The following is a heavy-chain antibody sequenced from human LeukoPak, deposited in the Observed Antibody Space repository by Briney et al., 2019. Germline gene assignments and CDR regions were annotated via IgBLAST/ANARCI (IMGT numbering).Heavy chain of an antibody. CDR3: ARAKVVRGGISPWGN. CDR2: INPNSGGT. CDR1: GYTFTGYY. D-gene: IGHD3-10*01. V-gene: IGHV1-2*02. J-gene: IGHJ4*02. Sequence: ASVKVSCKASGYTFTGYYMHWVRQAPGQGLEWMGWINPNSGGTNYAQKFQGRVTMTRDTSISTAYMELSRLRSDDTAVYYCARAKVVRGGISPWGNWGQGTLVTVSS.